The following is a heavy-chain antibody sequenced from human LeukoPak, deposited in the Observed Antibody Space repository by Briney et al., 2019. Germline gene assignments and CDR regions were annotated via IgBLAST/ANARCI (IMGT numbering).Heavy chain of an antibody. J-gene: IGHJ5*02. CDR2: IWYDGSNK. V-gene: IGHV3-33*01. CDR3: AREKFLAAAGTRGSWFDP. D-gene: IGHD6-13*01. CDR1: GFTFSSYG. Sequence: PGGSLRLSCAASGFTFSSYGMHWVRQAPGKGLEWVAVIWYDGSNKYYADSVKGRFTISRDNSKNTLYLQMNSLRAEGTAVYYCAREKFLAAAGTRGSWFDPWGQGTLVTVSS.